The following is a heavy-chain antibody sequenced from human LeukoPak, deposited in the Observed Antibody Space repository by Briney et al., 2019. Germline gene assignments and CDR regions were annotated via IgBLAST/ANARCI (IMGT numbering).Heavy chain of an antibody. V-gene: IGHV3-48*01. CDR1: GFTFSSYS. J-gene: IGHJ4*02. Sequence: GGSLRLSCAASGFTFSSYSMNWVRQAPGKGLEWVSYISSSTYTIYYADSVKGRFAISRDNAKNSLYLQMNSLRAEDTAVYYCARSPRDYGDYFDYWGQGTLVTVSS. CDR3: ARSPRDYGDYFDY. D-gene: IGHD4-17*01. CDR2: ISSSTYTI.